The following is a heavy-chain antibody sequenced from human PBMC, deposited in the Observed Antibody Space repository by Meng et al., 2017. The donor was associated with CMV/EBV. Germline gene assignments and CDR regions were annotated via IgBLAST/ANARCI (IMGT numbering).Heavy chain of an antibody. CDR3: ARGRYYDSSGYYDY. D-gene: IGHD3-22*01. CDR1: GFTFSSYE. Sequence: GGSLRLSCAASGFTFSSYEMNWVRQAPGKGLEWVSYISSSVSTIYYADSVKGRFTISRDNAKNSLYLQMNSLRAEDTAVYYCARGRYYDSSGYYDYWGQGTLVTVSS. J-gene: IGHJ4*02. V-gene: IGHV3-48*03. CDR2: ISSSVSTI.